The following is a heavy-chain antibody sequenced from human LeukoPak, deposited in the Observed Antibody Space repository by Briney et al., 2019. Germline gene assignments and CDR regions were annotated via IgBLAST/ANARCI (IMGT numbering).Heavy chain of an antibody. CDR1: GGSISSSSYY. D-gene: IGHD3-10*01. CDR2: IYYSGST. Sequence: SETLSLTCTVSGGSISSSSYYWGWIRQPPGKGLEWIGSIYYSGSTYYNPSLKSRVTISVYTSKNQFSLKLSSVTAADTAVYYCARLSTNYYGSGSYAFDIWGQGTMVTVSS. V-gene: IGHV4-39*01. CDR3: ARLSTNYYGSGSYAFDI. J-gene: IGHJ3*02.